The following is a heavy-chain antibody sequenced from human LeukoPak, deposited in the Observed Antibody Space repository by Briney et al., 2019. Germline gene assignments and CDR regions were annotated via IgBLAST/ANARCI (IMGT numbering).Heavy chain of an antibody. CDR1: GYTFTSYV. J-gene: IGHJ1*01. V-gene: IGHV1-18*01. Sequence: ASVKVSCKASGYTFTSYVISWVRQAPGQGLEWMGWISDYSGNTNYAQKLQGRVTMTTDTSTSTAYMELRSLRSDDTAVYYCARASETYYYDSSGYGGSFQHWGQGTLVTVSS. CDR2: ISDYSGNT. D-gene: IGHD3-22*01. CDR3: ARASETYYYDSSGYGGSFQH.